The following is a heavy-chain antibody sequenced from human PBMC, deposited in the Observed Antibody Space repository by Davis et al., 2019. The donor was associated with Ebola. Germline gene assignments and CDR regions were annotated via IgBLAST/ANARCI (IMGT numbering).Heavy chain of an antibody. CDR2: ISGSGGST. CDR1: GFSFGSYA. Sequence: GESLKISCAASGFSFGSYAMNWVRQTPGTGLEWVSAISGSGGSTYYADSVKGRFTISRDNSKNTLYLQMNSLRAEDTAVYYCAKDRGSVSIAALFDYWGQGTLVTVSS. CDR3: AKDRGSVSIAALFDY. V-gene: IGHV3-23*01. J-gene: IGHJ4*02. D-gene: IGHD6-6*01.